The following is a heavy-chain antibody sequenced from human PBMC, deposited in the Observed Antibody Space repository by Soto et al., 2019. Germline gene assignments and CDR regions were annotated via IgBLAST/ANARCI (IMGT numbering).Heavy chain of an antibody. V-gene: IGHV3-15*01. Sequence: GGSLRLSCAASGFTFSNAWMSWVRQAPGKGLEWVGRIKSKTDGGTTDYAAPVKGRFTISRDDSNNTLSLQMNSLKTENTAVYYCTKGVGVSGWYSPYYYSGMDVWGQETTVTVSS. CDR3: TKGVGVSGWYSPYYYSGMDV. CDR1: GFTFSNAW. CDR2: IKSKTDGGTT. D-gene: IGHD6-19*01. J-gene: IGHJ6*02.